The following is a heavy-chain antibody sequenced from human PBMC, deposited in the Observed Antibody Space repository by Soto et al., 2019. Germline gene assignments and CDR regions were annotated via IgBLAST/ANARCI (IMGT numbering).Heavy chain of an antibody. V-gene: IGHV4-31*01. CDR1: GDSISGGGYY. CDR2: IYYNGNT. J-gene: IGHJ6*02. CDR3: ASHSPSYYFGMDV. Sequence: CVSWTVFGDSISGGGYYWSRIRQHPGKGLEWIGYIYYNGNTNNNPPHKNQVTISVDMSENQFSLKLSSVTAADTAMYYCASHSPSYYFGMDVWGQGTTVTVSS. D-gene: IGHD6-13*01.